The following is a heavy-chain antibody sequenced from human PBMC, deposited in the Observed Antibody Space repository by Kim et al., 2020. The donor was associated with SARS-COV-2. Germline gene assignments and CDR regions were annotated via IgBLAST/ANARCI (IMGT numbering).Heavy chain of an antibody. V-gene: IGHV4-31*02. CDR3: ARVRGGYVSY. Sequence: TYYNPSLMSRVTISLDTSKNQFSLKLTSVTAADTAVYYCARVRGGYVSYWGQGTLVTVSS. J-gene: IGHJ4*02. D-gene: IGHD5-12*01. CDR2: T.